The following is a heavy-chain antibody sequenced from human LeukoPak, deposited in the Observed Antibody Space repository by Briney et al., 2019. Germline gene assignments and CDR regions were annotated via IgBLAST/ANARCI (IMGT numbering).Heavy chain of an antibody. CDR2: IWYDGSNK. V-gene: IGHV3-33*06. J-gene: IGHJ3*02. CDR1: GFTFSSHG. Sequence: PGRSLRLSCAASGFTFSSHGMHWVRQAPGKGLEWVAVIWYDGSNKYYADSVKGRFTISRDNSKNTLYLQMNSLRAEDTAVYYCAKVGPGIAAAGTHFGAFDIWGQGTMVTVSS. CDR3: AKVGPGIAAAGTHFGAFDI. D-gene: IGHD6-13*01.